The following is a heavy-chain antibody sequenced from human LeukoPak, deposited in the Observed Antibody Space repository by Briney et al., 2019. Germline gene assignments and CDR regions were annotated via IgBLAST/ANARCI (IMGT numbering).Heavy chain of an antibody. CDR3: ARVMHYYGSGSYSALDY. Sequence: GTLSLTRGVSGGSISSSNWWSWVRQPPGKGLEWVSVIYSGGSTYYADSVKGRFTISRDNSKNTLYLQMNSLRAEDTAVYYCARVMHYYGSGSYSALDYWGQGTLVTVSS. D-gene: IGHD3-10*01. CDR1: GGSISSSNW. V-gene: IGHV3-66*01. CDR2: IYSGGST. J-gene: IGHJ4*02.